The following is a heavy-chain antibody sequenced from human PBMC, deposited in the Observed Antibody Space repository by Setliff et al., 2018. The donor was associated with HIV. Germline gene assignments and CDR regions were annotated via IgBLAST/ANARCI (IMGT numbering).Heavy chain of an antibody. CDR2: VYHTGST. D-gene: IGHD2-2*01. CDR3: ARHAAGPDGPFDY. Sequence: WETLSLTCGVSGYSMSSGYYWGWIRQPPGKGLEWIGNVYHTGSTYYNPSLKSRVTISVDTSKNQFSLKLSSVIAADTAVYYCARHAAGPDGPFDYWGQGTLVTVSS. CDR1: GYSMSSGYY. V-gene: IGHV4-38-2*01. J-gene: IGHJ4*02.